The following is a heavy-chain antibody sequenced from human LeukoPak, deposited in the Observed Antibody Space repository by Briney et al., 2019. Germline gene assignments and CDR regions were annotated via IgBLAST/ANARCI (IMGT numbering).Heavy chain of an antibody. J-gene: IGHJ4*02. Sequence: SGGSLRLSCAASGFTFSSYEMNWVRQAPGKGLEWVSYISSSGSTIYYADSVKGRFTISRDNAKNSLYLQMNSLRAEDTAVYYCAREYSSSSVNVFDFWGKGALVTVSS. V-gene: IGHV3-48*03. CDR1: GFTFSSYE. D-gene: IGHD6-6*01. CDR3: AREYSSSSVNVFDF. CDR2: ISSSGSTI.